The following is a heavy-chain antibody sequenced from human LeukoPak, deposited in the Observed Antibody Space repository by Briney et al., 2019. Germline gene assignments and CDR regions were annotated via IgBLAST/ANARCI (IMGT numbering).Heavy chain of an antibody. Sequence: GASVKVSCKASGGTFSSYAISWVRQAPGQGLEWMGGIIPIFGTANYAQKFQGRVTITADESTSTAYMELSSLRSEDTAVYYCAGAVEMATIMLDYWGQGTLVTVSS. CDR2: IIPIFGTA. J-gene: IGHJ4*02. D-gene: IGHD5-24*01. CDR3: AGAVEMATIMLDY. CDR1: GGTFSSYA. V-gene: IGHV1-69*13.